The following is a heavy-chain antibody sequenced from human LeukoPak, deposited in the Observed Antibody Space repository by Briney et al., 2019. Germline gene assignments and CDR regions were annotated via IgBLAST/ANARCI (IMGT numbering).Heavy chain of an antibody. Sequence: SETLSLTCTVSGGSISSGGYYWSWIRQHPGKGLEWIGYIYYSGSTYYNPSLKSRVTISVDTSKNQFSLKLSSVTAADTAVYYCARARYSSGCLDYWGQGTLVTVSS. J-gene: IGHJ4*02. D-gene: IGHD6-19*01. V-gene: IGHV4-31*03. CDR3: ARARYSSGCLDY. CDR1: GGSISSGGYY. CDR2: IYYSGST.